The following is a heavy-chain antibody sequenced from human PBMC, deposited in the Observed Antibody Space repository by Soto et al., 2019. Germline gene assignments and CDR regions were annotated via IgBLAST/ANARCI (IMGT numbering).Heavy chain of an antibody. CDR2: ISGSGGST. V-gene: IGHV3-23*01. CDR1: GFTFSSYA. CDR3: AKGARRVFGVLFYFDY. Sequence: EVQLLESGGGLVQPGGSLRLSCAASGFTFSSYAMSWVRQAPGKGLEWVSAISGSGGSTYYADSVKGRFTISRDNSKNTLDLQMNSLRAEDTAVYYCAKGARRVFGVLFYFDYWGQGTLVTVSS. J-gene: IGHJ4*02. D-gene: IGHD3-3*01.